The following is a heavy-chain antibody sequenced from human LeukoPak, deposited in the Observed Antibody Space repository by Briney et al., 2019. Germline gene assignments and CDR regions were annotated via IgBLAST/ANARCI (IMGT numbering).Heavy chain of an antibody. CDR2: IIPIFGTA. J-gene: IGHJ4*02. CDR1: GGTFSSYA. Sequence: EASVKVSCKASGGTFSSYAISWVRQAPGHGLEWLGGIIPIFGTANYAQKCQGRVTITADESTSTAYMELSSLRSEDTAVYYCAEGLAATGALVYWGQGTLVTVSS. D-gene: IGHD2-15*01. V-gene: IGHV1-69*13. CDR3: AEGLAATGALVY.